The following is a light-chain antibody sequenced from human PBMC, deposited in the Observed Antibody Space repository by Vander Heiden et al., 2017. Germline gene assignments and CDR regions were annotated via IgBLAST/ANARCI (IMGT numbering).Light chain of an antibody. Sequence: IQMTQSPSSLSASVGDRVTTTCQASQNITNNKSWYQQKPGKAPKLLLYDASHLETGVPSRFSGSGSGTYFTFTISSLYPEDIATYYCQQYDNFPITFGQGTRLEIK. CDR1: QNITNN. J-gene: IGKJ5*01. CDR2: DAS. CDR3: QQYDNFPIT. V-gene: IGKV1-33*01.